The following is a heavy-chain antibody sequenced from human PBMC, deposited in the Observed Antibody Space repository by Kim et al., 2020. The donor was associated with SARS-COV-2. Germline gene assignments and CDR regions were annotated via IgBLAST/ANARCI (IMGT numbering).Heavy chain of an antibody. Sequence: SVKVSCKASGGTFSSYAISWVRQAPGQGLEWMGGIIPIFGTANYAQKFQGRVTITADESTSTAYMELSSLRSEDTAVYYCARSGHGDYVRPGTVNFDYWGQGTLVTVSS. D-gene: IGHD4-17*01. J-gene: IGHJ4*02. CDR2: IIPIFGTA. V-gene: IGHV1-69*13. CDR3: ARSGHGDYVRPGTVNFDY. CDR1: GGTFSSYA.